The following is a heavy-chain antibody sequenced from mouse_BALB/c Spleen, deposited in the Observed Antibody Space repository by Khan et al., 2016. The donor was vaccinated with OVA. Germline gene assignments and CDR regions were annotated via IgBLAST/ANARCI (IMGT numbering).Heavy chain of an antibody. D-gene: IGHD2-14*01. CDR2: ISSGGTP. Sequence: EVQLVESGGGLVKPGGSLKLSCAASGFSFSSYVMSWVRQTPEMRLAWVASISSGGTPSYHDSVKGRLTISRDNARNIMYLQMNSLRSEDTAIYYCAREAYRYDEYYFDYWGQGTTLTVSS. J-gene: IGHJ2*01. V-gene: IGHV5-6-5*01. CDR3: AREAYRYDEYYFDY. CDR1: GFSFSSYV.